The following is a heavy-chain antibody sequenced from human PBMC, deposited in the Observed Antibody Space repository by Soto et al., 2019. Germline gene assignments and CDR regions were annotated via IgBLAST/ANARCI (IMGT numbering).Heavy chain of an antibody. J-gene: IGHJ4*02. CDR1: GGPLSSVCYF. D-gene: IGHD2-2*01. CDR3: AGGITAASRFGY. Sequence: TPXLPRTVPGGPLSSVCYFWSPIGPHPGKGLEWIGYIYYSGSTYYNPSLKSRVTMSVDTSKNQFSLKLSSVTAADTAVYYCAGGITAASRFGYWGQG. V-gene: IGHV4-31*02. CDR2: IYYSGST.